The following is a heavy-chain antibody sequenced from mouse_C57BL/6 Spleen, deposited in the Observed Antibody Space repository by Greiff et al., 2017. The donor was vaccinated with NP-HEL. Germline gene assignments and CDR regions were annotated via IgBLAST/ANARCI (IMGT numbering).Heavy chain of an antibody. CDR1: GFTFSSYA. J-gene: IGHJ4*01. CDR2: ISSGGDYI. Sequence: EVQRVESGEGLVKPGGSLKLSCAASGFTFSSYAMSWVRQTPEKRLEWVAYISSGGDYIYYADTVKGRFTISRDNARNTLYLQMSSLKSDDTAMYYCTRVLLYYSAMDYWGQGTSVTVSS. CDR3: TRVLLYYSAMDY. V-gene: IGHV5-9-1*02.